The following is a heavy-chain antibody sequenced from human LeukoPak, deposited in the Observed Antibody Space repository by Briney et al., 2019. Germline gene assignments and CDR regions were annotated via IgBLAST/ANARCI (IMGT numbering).Heavy chain of an antibody. V-gene: IGHV4-34*01. CDR3: AREGSSGPRHYYYYYMDV. D-gene: IGHD3-22*01. J-gene: IGHJ6*03. CDR1: GGSFSGYY. CDR2: INHSGST. Sequence: SETLSLTCAVYGGSFSGYYWSWIRQPPGKGLEWIWEINHSGSTNYNPSLKSRVTISVDTSKNQFSLKLSSVTAADTAVYYCAREGSSGPRHYYYYYMDVWGKGTTVTVSS.